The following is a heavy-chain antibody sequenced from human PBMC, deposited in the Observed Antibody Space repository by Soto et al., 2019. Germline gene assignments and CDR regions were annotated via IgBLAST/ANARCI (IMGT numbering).Heavy chain of an antibody. CDR3: ARDPNTYDFWAGSFYYHGVHV. D-gene: IGHD3-3*01. Sequence: GASVKVSCKTSGYTFTNYFVHWVRQAPGQGLEWMGTINPGNRITKYALKSQGRVAMTRDTSINTVYLELSSLTSEDTAVYFCARDPNTYDFWAGSFYYHGVHVWGQGTPVTVSS. J-gene: IGHJ6*02. CDR2: INPGNRIT. V-gene: IGHV1-46*01. CDR1: GYTFTNYF.